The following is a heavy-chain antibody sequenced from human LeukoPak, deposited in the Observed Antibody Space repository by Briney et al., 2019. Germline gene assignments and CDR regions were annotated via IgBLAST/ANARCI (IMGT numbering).Heavy chain of an antibody. Sequence: SETLSLTCTVSGGSISNNYWSWFRQPPGKGLEWIGYIYYSGSTNYNPSLKSRVTISVDTSKSQFSLKLSSVTAADTAVYYCARSTGTINQWGQGTLVTVSS. CDR2: IYYSGST. CDR1: GGSISNNY. D-gene: IGHD1-7*01. CDR3: ARSTGTINQ. J-gene: IGHJ4*02. V-gene: IGHV4-59*01.